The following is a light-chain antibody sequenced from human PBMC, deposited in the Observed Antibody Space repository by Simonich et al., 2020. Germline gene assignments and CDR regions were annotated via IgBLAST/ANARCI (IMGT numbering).Light chain of an antibody. J-gene: IGLJ3*02. Sequence: QTVVTQEPSLTVSPGGTVTLTCASSNGAVTRGYSPNWFQQKPGQAPRALIYSTSNKHPWTPARFSGPLLGGKAALTLSGVQPEDEAEYYCLLYYGGAQLGFGGGTKLTVL. CDR1: NGAVTRGYS. V-gene: IGLV7-43*01. CDR3: LLYYGGAQLG. CDR2: STS.